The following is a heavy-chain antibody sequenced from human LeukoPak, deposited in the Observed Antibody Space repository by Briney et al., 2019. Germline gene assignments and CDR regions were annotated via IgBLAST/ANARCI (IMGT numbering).Heavy chain of an antibody. CDR3: AGMATTGNY. D-gene: IGHD1-1*01. Sequence: ASVKVSCKASGYTFTGYYMYWVRQAPGQGLEWMGWINPNSGGTNYAQKFQGRLSMTEDTSTDTANMELKSLGSADTAMYFCAGMATTGNYWGQGTLVTVSS. CDR1: GYTFTGYY. CDR2: INPNSGGT. V-gene: IGHV1-2*02. J-gene: IGHJ4*02.